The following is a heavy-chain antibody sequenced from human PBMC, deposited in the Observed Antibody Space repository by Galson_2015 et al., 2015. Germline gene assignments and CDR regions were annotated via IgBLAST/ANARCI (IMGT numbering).Heavy chain of an antibody. CDR2: ISGSGGST. CDR3: AKSHNFDWLLLGFGY. J-gene: IGHJ4*02. CDR1: GFTFSSYA. V-gene: IGHV3-23*01. Sequence: SLRLSCAASGFTFSSYAMSWVRQAPGKGLEWVSAISGSGGSTYYADSVKGRFTISRDNSKNTLYLQMNSLRAEDTAVYYCAKSHNFDWLLLGFGYWGQGTLVTVSS. D-gene: IGHD3-9*01.